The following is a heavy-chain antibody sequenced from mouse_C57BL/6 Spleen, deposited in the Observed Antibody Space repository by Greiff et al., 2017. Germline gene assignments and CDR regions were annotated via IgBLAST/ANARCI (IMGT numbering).Heavy chain of an antibody. Sequence: VQLQESGAELVKPGASVKISCKASGYAFSSYWMNWVKQRPGKGLEWIGQIYPGDGDTNSTGKFKGTATLTADKSSSTAYMQLSSLTAEDSAVYCGARPRSPDGYYDYFDYWGQGTTLTVSS. CDR3: ARPRSPDGYYDYFDY. D-gene: IGHD2-3*01. CDR2: IYPGDGDT. CDR1: GYAFSSYW. J-gene: IGHJ2*01. V-gene: IGHV1-80*01.